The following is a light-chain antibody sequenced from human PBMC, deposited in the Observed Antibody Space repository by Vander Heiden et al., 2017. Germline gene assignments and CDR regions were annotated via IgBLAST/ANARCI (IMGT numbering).Light chain of an antibody. CDR2: RNN. Sequence: QSVLTQPPSASGTPGQRVPISCSGSSSNIGSNYVYWYQQLPGTAPKLLLYRNNQRPSGVPARFSGSKSGTSASLATSGLRSEDEADYYCAAWDDSLSGVVFGGGTKLTVL. CDR3: AAWDDSLSGVV. V-gene: IGLV1-47*01. J-gene: IGLJ2*01. CDR1: SSNIGSNY.